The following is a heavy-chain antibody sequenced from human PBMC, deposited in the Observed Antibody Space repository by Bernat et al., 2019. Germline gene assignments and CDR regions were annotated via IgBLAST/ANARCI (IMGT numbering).Heavy chain of an antibody. V-gene: IGHV3-30*03. CDR1: GFTFSSYG. CDR3: ARGPPVTYDFWGGPHFQH. D-gene: IGHD3-3*01. Sequence: QVQLVESGGGVVQPGRSLRLSCAASGFTFSSYGMHWVRQAPGKGLEWVAVISYDGSNKYYDDPGKGRFPISRDNSKNTLYLQMNSRRAEDPAVYSCARGPPVTYDFWGGPHFQHWGQGTLVPVSS. CDR2: ISYDGSNK. J-gene: IGHJ1*01.